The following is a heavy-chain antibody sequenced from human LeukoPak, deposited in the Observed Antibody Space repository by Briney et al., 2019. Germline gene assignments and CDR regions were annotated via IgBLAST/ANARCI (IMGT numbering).Heavy chain of an antibody. D-gene: IGHD4-17*01. CDR3: ARVLGGSDYGSWYFDY. CDR2: IYNSGST. CDR1: GXSISTYY. J-gene: IGHJ4*02. V-gene: IGHV4-59*01. Sequence: SETLSLTCTVSGXSISTYYGSWIRQPPGKGLEWIGYIYNSGSTSYNPSLKSRVTISVDTSKNLFSLKLSSVTAADTAVYYCARVLGGSDYGSWYFDYWGQGTLVTVSS.